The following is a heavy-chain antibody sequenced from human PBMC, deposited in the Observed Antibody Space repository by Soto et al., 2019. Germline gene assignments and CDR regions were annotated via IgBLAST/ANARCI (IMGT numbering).Heavy chain of an antibody. J-gene: IGHJ3*02. CDR3: AAPQLDCSGGSCYGDAFDI. CDR1: GFTFSSYS. CDR2: ISSSSSYI. V-gene: IGHV3-21*01. D-gene: IGHD2-15*01. Sequence: EVQLVESGGGLVKPGGSLRLSCAASGFTFSSYSMNWVRQAPGKGLEWVSSISSSSSYIYCADSVKGLFTISRYNTKNSLYMQMNNLKAEDTAVDYCAAPQLDCSGGSCYGDAFDIWGQGTMVTVSS.